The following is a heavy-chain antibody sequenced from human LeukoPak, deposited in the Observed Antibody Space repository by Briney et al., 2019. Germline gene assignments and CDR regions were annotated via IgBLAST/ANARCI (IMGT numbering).Heavy chain of an antibody. CDR1: GGSISSHY. Sequence: SSETLSLTCTVSGGSISSHYWSWIRQPPGKGLGWIGYIYYSGSSKYNPSLKSRVTISVDTSKNQFSLKLSSVTAADTAVYYCARLYDSSGYTNWLDPWGQGTLVTVSS. J-gene: IGHJ5*02. CDR3: ARLYDSSGYTNWLDP. V-gene: IGHV4-59*11. CDR2: IYYSGSS. D-gene: IGHD3-22*01.